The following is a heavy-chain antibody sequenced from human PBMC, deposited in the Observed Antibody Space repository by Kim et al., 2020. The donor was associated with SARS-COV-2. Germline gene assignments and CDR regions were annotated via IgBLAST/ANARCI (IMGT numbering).Heavy chain of an antibody. J-gene: IGHJ6*03. CDR1: GFTFGNYA. V-gene: IGHV3-23*03. Sequence: GGSLRLSCAASGFTFGNYAMSWVRQAPGKGLDWVSSISAGGTNKFYADSVKGRFTISADNTRTTVWLQMDSLRADETAAYYCARDLGARGVGATLLAWG. CDR3: ARDLGARGVGATLLA. D-gene: IGHD1-26*01. CDR2: ISAGGTNK.